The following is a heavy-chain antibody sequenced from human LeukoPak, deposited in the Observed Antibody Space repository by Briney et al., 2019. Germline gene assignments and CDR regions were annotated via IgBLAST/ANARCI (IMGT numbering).Heavy chain of an antibody. CDR1: GFTFSDYY. V-gene: IGHV3-7*01. D-gene: IGHD3-16*01. Sequence: PGGSLRLSCAASGFTFSDYYMSWIRQAPGKGLEWVANMNQDGSGKYYVDSVKGRFAISRDNAKNSLYLQMNNLRVEDTAVYYCARDNDRKDDSWGQGTLVTVSS. CDR3: ARDNDRKDDS. J-gene: IGHJ5*02. CDR2: MNQDGSGK.